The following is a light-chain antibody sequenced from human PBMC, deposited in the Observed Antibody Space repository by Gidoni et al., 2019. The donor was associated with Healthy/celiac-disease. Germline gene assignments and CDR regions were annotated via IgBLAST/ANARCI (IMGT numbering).Light chain of an antibody. J-gene: IGKJ1*01. Sequence: DIQMTQSPPSLSASVGDIVTITCRASQGISNYLAWYQQKPGKVPKLLIYAASTLQSGVPSRFSGSGSGTDFTLTISSLQPEDVATYYCQKYNSAPTWTFGQGTKVEIK. CDR3: QKYNSAPTWT. CDR1: QGISNY. V-gene: IGKV1-27*01. CDR2: AAS.